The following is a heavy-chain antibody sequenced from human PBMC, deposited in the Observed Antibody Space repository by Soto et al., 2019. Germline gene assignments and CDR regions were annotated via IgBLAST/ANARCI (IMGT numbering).Heavy chain of an antibody. D-gene: IGHD6-19*01. CDR2: IGSGSRGT. CDR1: GFAFSNFA. CDR3: AAPRVAVPLTRYFDL. V-gene: IGHV3-23*01. J-gene: IGHJ5*02. Sequence: EAQLLESGGGLVQPGGSLRLSCGASGFAFSNFAMSWVRQAPGKGLEWVSAIGSGSRGTHYAESVEDRFTISRDDSKNILYLQLYSLTVADTAVYYCAAPRVAVPLTRYFDLWGQGTPVTVSP.